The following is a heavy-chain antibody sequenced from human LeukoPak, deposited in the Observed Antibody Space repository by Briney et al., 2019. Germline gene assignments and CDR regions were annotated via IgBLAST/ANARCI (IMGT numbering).Heavy chain of an antibody. J-gene: IGHJ4*02. V-gene: IGHV3-23*01. D-gene: IGHD4-17*01. CDR2: ISGSGDRT. Sequence: PGGSLSLSCAASGLTFSIYAMSWVRQAPLKGLEWVSTISGSGDRTDYADSVKGRFTISRDNSKNTLYLQMNGLRAEDTAIYYCAKGYGDYGASSDYWGQGTLVTVSS. CDR1: GLTFSIYA. CDR3: AKGYGDYGASSDY.